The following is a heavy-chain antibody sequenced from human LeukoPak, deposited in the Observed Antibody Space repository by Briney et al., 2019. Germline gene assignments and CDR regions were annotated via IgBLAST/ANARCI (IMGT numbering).Heavy chain of an antibody. D-gene: IGHD6-13*01. CDR3: ARVGYSSSWYDSLDY. V-gene: IGHV3-74*01. J-gene: IGHJ4*02. CDR1: GFTFSAFW. Sequence: QSGGSLRLSCAASGFTFSAFWMHWVRQAPGKGLVWVSRINSDDSRTTYADSVKGRFTISRDSSKNTLYLQMNSLRAEDTAVYYCARVGYSSSWYDSLDYWGQGTLVTVSS. CDR2: INSDDSRT.